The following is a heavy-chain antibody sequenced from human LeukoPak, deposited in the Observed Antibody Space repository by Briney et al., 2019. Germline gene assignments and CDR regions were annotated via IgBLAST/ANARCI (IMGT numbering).Heavy chain of an antibody. Sequence: GASVKVSCKASGGTFSSYAISWVRQAPGQGLEWMGRIIPILGIANYAQKFQGRVTITADKSTSTAYMELSSLRSEDTAVYYCAEGGFCSSTSCYRDHWGQGTLVTVSS. CDR2: IIPILGIA. CDR3: AEGGFCSSTSCYRDH. V-gene: IGHV1-69*04. D-gene: IGHD2-2*02. J-gene: IGHJ4*02. CDR1: GGTFSSYA.